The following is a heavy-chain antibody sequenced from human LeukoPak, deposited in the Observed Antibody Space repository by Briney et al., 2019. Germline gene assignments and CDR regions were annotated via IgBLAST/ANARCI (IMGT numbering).Heavy chain of an antibody. CDR2: IYSGGRT. V-gene: IGHV3-66*01. Sequence: GGSLRLSCAASGFTVSSNYMSWVRQAPGKGLEWVSVIYSGGRTYYADSVKGRFTISRDNSKNTLYLQMNSLRAEDTAVYYCANSALSRIAVGIAVYYFDYWGQGTLVTVSS. D-gene: IGHD6-19*01. CDR1: GFTVSSNY. CDR3: ANSALSRIAVGIAVYYFDY. J-gene: IGHJ4*02.